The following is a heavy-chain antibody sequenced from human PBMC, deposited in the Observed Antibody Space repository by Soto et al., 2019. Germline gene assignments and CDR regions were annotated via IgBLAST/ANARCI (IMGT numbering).Heavy chain of an antibody. CDR1: GLTLSNFW. V-gene: IGHV3-7*01. CDR2: IKEDGSEK. J-gene: IGHJ4*02. Sequence: PGGSLRLSCAASGLTLSNFWMSWVRQAPGKGPEWVASIKEDGSEKYYVDSVKGRFTISRDNAKNSLFPQMNSLRVEDTAVYYCARGPYWGQGTLVTVSS. CDR3: ARGPY.